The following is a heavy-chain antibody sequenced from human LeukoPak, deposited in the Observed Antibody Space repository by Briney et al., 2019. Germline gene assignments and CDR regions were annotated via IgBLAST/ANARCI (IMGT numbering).Heavy chain of an antibody. V-gene: IGHV4-34*01. J-gene: IGHJ4*02. Sequence: PSETLSLTCSAYGASVGGYFSSWIRHPPGGWREWIGEVSHSGITNYNPTLKSPVTISVDMFRSQFSLYLRSVTAAETAVYYCARHRFFVGLSAFDYWGQGTLVTVSS. CDR2: VSHSGIT. CDR1: GASVGGYF. D-gene: IGHD3-9*01. CDR3: ARHRFFVGLSAFDY.